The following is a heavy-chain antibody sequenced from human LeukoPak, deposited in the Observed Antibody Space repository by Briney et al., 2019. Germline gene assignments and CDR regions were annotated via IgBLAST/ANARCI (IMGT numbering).Heavy chain of an antibody. CDR1: GASISSSPYY. Sequence: SETLSLTCTVSGASISSSPYYWGWIRQPPGKGLEWIGTIYYSGSTFYNPSLKSRVTISVDTSMHHFSLKLTSVTAADTAMYYCARHEIFMYYFDYWGQGTLVTVSS. J-gene: IGHJ4*02. CDR2: IYYSGST. V-gene: IGHV4-39*01. CDR3: ARHEIFMYYFDY. D-gene: IGHD2-15*01.